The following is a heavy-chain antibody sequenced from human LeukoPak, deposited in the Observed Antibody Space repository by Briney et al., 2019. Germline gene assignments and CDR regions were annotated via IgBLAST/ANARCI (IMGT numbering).Heavy chain of an antibody. Sequence: PSETLSLTCTVSGYSISSGYYWGWIRQPPGKGLEWIGSIYHTGSTNYNPSLKSRVTISVDTSKNQFSLKLSSVTAADTAVYYCARGLGRPNTGIDYWGQGTLVTVSS. D-gene: IGHD2-8*02. J-gene: IGHJ4*02. CDR3: ARGLGRPNTGIDY. CDR1: GYSISSGYY. CDR2: IYHTGST. V-gene: IGHV4-38-2*02.